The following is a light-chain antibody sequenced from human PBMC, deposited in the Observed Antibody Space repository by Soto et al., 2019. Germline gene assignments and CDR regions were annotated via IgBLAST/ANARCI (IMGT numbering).Light chain of an antibody. J-gene: IGKJ2*01. CDR3: QQSYKIPRT. Sequence: DIQMTQSPSSLSASVGDRVTITCRASQNISNYLNWYQQKPGKAPNLLIYAASTLQSGVPSRFSGSGSGTDFTLTITTLQPEDFATYYCQQSYKIPRTFGQGTKLEIK. V-gene: IGKV1-39*01. CDR1: QNISNY. CDR2: AAS.